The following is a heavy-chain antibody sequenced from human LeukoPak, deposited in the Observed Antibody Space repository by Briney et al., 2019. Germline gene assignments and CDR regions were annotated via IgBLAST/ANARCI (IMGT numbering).Heavy chain of an antibody. CDR1: GGSISSYY. CDR2: IYYSGST. D-gene: IGHD6-13*01. J-gene: IGHJ5*02. CDR3: ATSSSWSRWFDP. Sequence: SETLSLTCTVSGGSISSYYWSWIRQPPGKGLEWIGYIYYSGSTNYNPSLTSRVTISVDTSKNQFSLKLSSVTAADTAVYYCATSSSWSRWFDPWGQGTLVTVSS. V-gene: IGHV4-59*12.